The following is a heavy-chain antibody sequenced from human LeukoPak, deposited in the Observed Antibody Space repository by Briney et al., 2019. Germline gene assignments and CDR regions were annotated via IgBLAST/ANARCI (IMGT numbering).Heavy chain of an antibody. V-gene: IGHV3-30-3*01. CDR2: ISYDGSNK. CDR1: GFTFSSYA. D-gene: IGHD3-10*01. J-gene: IGHJ5*02. CDR3: ARDTYGSGKGWFDP. Sequence: GGSLRLSCAASGFTFSSYAMHWVRQAPGKGLEWVAVISYDGSNKYYADSVKGRFTISRDNSKNTLYLQMNSLRAEDTAVYYCARDTYGSGKGWFDPWGQGTLVTVSS.